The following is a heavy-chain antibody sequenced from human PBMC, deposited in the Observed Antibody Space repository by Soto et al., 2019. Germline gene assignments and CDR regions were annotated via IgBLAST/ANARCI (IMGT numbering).Heavy chain of an antibody. D-gene: IGHD6-19*01. V-gene: IGHV4-39*01. CDR3: ARLGYSSGWFCDY. CDR2: IYYSGST. J-gene: IGHJ4*02. CDR1: GGSISSSSYY. Sequence: QLQLQESGPGLVKPSETLSLTCTVSGGSISSSSYYWGWIRQPPGKVLEWIGSIYYSGSTYYNPSLKSRVTISVDTSKNQFSLKLSSVTAADTAVYYCARLGYSSGWFCDYWGQGTLVTVSS.